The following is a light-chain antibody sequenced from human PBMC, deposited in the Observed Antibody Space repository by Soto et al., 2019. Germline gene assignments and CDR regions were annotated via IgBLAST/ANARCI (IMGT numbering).Light chain of an antibody. CDR2: GNS. V-gene: IGLV1-40*01. J-gene: IGLJ3*02. CDR1: SSNIGAGYD. Sequence: QSVLTQPPSVSGAPGQRVTISCTGSSSNIGAGYDVHWYQQLPGTAPKLLIYGNSNRPSGVPDRFSGAKSGTSASLAITGLQAEEEAAYYCQSYYSSRSGWVFGGGTKLTVL. CDR3: QSYYSSRSGWV.